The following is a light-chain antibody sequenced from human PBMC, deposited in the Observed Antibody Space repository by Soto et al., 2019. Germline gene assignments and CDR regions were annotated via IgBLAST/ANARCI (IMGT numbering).Light chain of an antibody. CDR1: QNVSVN. V-gene: IGKV3-15*01. CDR2: GAS. J-gene: IGKJ4*01. Sequence: EVVLTQSKATLSVSPGERATLSCLASQNVSVNLAWHQHRPGQAPRLLIYGASTRAIGIPARFSGSGSGTEFTLTISSLQAEDVAVYYCQQYYSTPLTFGGGTKVDIK. CDR3: QQYYSTPLT.